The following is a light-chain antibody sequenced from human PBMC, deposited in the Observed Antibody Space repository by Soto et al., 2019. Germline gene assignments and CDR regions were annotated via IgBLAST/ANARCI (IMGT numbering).Light chain of an antibody. CDR3: SSFTTSSTYV. J-gene: IGLJ1*01. CDR2: DVS. Sequence: QSALTQAPSVSGSPGQSVAISCTGTSSDVGGYNRVSWYQQPPGTAPKLMIYDVSNRPSGVPDRFSGSKSGNTASLTISGLQAEDEADYYCSSFTTSSTYVFGTGTKVTVL. V-gene: IGLV2-18*02. CDR1: SSDVGGYNR.